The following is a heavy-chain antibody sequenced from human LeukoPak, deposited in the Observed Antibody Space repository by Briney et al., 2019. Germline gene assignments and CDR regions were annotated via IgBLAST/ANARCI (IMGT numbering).Heavy chain of an antibody. V-gene: IGHV4-34*01. Sequence: SETLSLTCAVYGGSFSGYYWSWIRQPPGKGLEWIGEINHSGSTNYNPSLKSRVTISVDTSKNQFSLKLSSVTAADTAVYYCARVRPPRWLVHAGYMDVWGKGTTVTVSS. CDR3: ARVRPPRWLVHAGYMDV. CDR2: INHSGST. J-gene: IGHJ6*03. D-gene: IGHD6-19*01. CDR1: GGSFSGYY.